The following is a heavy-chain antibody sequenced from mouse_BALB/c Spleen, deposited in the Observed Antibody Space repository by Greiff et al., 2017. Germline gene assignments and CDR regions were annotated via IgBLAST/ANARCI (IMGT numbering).Heavy chain of an antibody. CDR1: GFTFSDYY. V-gene: IGHV5-4*02. J-gene: IGHJ2*01. Sequence: EVKLMESGGGLVKPGGSLKLSCAASGFTFSDYYMYWVRQTPEKRLEWVATISDGGSYTYYPDSVKGRFTISRDNAKNNLYLQMSSLKSEDTAMYYCARGYEGFDYWGQGTTLTVSS. D-gene: IGHD2-14*01. CDR3: ARGYEGFDY. CDR2: ISDGGSYT.